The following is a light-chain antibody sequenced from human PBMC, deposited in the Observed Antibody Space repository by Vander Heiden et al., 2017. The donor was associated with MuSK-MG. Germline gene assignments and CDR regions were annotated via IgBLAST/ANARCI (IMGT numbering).Light chain of an antibody. CDR1: QDVTNY. V-gene: IGKV1-16*01. J-gene: IGKJ4*01. CDR2: AAS. CDR3: QQYYSHPLT. Sequence: DVRMTQSPSSLSASVGDRVTITCRASQDVTNYLAWFQKKPGEAPKPLIYAASSLQSGVPSRFSGSQSGTDFTLTINSLQPEDFATYYCQQYYSHPLTFGGGTKLELK.